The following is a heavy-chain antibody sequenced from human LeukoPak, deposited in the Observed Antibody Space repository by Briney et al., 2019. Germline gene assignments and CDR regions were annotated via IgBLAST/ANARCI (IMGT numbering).Heavy chain of an antibody. Sequence: GGSLRLSCAASGFTFSSYSMNWVRQAPGKGLEWVSSISSSSSYIYYADSVKGRFTISRDNAKNSLYLQMNSLRAEDTAVYYCARVVGARASRYYYGMDVWGQGTTVTVSS. J-gene: IGHJ6*02. CDR1: GFTFSSYS. D-gene: IGHD1-26*01. CDR2: ISSSSSYI. CDR3: ARVVGARASRYYYGMDV. V-gene: IGHV3-21*01.